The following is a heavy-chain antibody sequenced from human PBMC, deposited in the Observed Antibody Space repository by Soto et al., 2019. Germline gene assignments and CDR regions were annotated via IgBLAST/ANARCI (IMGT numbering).Heavy chain of an antibody. D-gene: IGHD2-21*01. Sequence: SETLSLTCAVSGDSISSGGYSWSWIWLPPGKGLEWIGYIYHSGSTYYNPSLKSRVTISVDRSKNQFSLKLSSVTAADTAVYYCATISPTSFGLWPYYYYMDVWGKGTTVTVSS. CDR3: ATISPTSFGLWPYYYYMDV. V-gene: IGHV4-30-2*01. J-gene: IGHJ6*03. CDR2: IYHSGST. CDR1: GDSISSGGYS.